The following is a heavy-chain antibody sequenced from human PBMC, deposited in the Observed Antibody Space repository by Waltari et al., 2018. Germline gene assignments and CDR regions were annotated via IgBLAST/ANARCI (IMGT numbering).Heavy chain of an antibody. CDR2: INTDGTNT. Sequence: QLVESGGGLVQPGGSLSLSCAASGFTFGSYWVHWVRQVPGKGLMWVSRINTDGTNTAYADSVKGRFTISRDNARNTLFLQMNSLRPEDTAVYYCVGSTYPFDCWGQGTLVTVSS. J-gene: IGHJ4*02. CDR1: GFTFGSYW. CDR3: VGSTYPFDC. V-gene: IGHV3-74*01. D-gene: IGHD2-2*01.